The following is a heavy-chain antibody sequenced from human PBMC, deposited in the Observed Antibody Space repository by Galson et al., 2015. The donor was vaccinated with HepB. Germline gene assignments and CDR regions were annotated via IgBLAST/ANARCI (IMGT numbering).Heavy chain of an antibody. CDR3: ARVVTYYDILTGYYFDY. CDR1: GFTFSSYW. V-gene: IGHV3-74*01. D-gene: IGHD3-9*01. CDR2: INSDGSST. Sequence: SLRLSCAASGFTFSSYWMHWVRHAPGKGLVWVSRINSDGSSTSYADSVKGRFTISRDNAKNTPYLQMNSLRAEDTAVYYCARVVTYYDILTGYYFDYWGQGTLVTVSS. J-gene: IGHJ4*02.